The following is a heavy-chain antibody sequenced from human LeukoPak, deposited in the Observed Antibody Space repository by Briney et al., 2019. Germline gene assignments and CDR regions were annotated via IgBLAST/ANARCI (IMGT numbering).Heavy chain of an antibody. D-gene: IGHD1-26*01. V-gene: IGHV3-23*01. CDR1: GLTFSSYA. Sequence: PGGSLRLSCAAPGLTFSSYAMSWVRQAPGEGLEWVSAISGSGGSTYYADSVKGRFTISRDNSKSTLYLQMNSLRAEDTAVYYCAKVTTSSGPQGWFDPWGQGTLVTVSS. CDR2: ISGSGGST. J-gene: IGHJ5*02. CDR3: AKVTTSSGPQGWFDP.